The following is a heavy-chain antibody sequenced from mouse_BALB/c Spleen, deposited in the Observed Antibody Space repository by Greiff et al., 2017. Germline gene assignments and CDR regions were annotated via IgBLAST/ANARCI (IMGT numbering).Heavy chain of an antibody. CDR2: ISYSGST. V-gene: IGHV3-2*02. Sequence: EVQLVESGPGLVKPSQSLSLTCTVTGYSITSDYAWNWIRQFPGNKLEWMGYISYSGSTSYNPSLKSRISITRDTSKNQFFLQLNSVTTEDTATYYCARSGDYDWFAYWGQGTLVTVSA. CDR3: ARSGDYDWFAY. D-gene: IGHD2-4*01. CDR1: GYSITSDYA. J-gene: IGHJ3*01.